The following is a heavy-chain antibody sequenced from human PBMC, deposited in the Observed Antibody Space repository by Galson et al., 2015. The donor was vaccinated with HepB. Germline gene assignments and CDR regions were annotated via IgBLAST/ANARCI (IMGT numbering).Heavy chain of an antibody. CDR3: ARDPRRWLQLHLYYYGMDV. CDR2: ISSSSSYI. Sequence: SLRLSCAASGFTFSNYSMNWVRQAPGKGLEWVSSISSSSSYIYYADSVKGRFTISRDNAKNSLYLQMNSLRAEDTAVYYCARDPRRWLQLHLYYYGMDVWGQGTTVTVSS. J-gene: IGHJ6*02. V-gene: IGHV3-21*01. CDR1: GFTFSNYS. D-gene: IGHD5-24*01.